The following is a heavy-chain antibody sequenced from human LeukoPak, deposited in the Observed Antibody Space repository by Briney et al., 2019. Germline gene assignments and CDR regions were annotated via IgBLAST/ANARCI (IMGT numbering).Heavy chain of an antibody. CDR2: ISGSGGSR. V-gene: IGHV3-23*01. D-gene: IGHD4-17*01. CDR3: AKETSDYGDYVNAFDV. CDR1: GFTFSSYW. J-gene: IGHJ3*01. Sequence: GGSLRLSCAASGFTFSSYWMCWVRHDPGKGLEWVSSISGSGGSRNYGDSVKGRFTSSRDNSKNTLLLQMNSLRAEDTAVYYCAKETSDYGDYVNAFDVWGQGTMVTVSS.